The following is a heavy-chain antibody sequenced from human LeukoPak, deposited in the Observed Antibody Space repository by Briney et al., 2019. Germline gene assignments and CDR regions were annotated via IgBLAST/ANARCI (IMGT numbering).Heavy chain of an antibody. Sequence: SETLSLTCTVSGASISSSDFYWGWIRQPPGKGLEYIGNIYHSGSTYYNPSLRSRATISVDTSKNQFSLKLSSVTAADTAVYYCARVSVRYYYYYMDVWGKGTTVTVSS. CDR1: GASISSSDFY. CDR2: IYHSGST. J-gene: IGHJ6*03. V-gene: IGHV4-39*07. CDR3: ARVSVRYYYYYMDV.